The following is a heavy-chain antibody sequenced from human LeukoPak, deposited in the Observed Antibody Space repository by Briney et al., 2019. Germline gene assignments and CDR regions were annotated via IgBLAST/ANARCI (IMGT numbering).Heavy chain of an antibody. J-gene: IGHJ6*02. V-gene: IGHV4-34*01. Sequence: PSETLSLTCAVYGGSFSGYYWSWIRQPPGKGLEWIGEINHSGSTSYNPSLKSRVTISVDTSKNQFSLKLSSVTAADTAVYYCARGDDYDFWSGYYYGMDVWGQGTTVTVSS. CDR1: GGSFSGYY. CDR2: INHSGST. D-gene: IGHD3-3*01. CDR3: ARGDDYDFWSGYYYGMDV.